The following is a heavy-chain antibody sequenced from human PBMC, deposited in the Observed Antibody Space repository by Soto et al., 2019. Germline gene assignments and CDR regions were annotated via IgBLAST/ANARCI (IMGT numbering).Heavy chain of an antibody. CDR2: ITRSSSPI. CDR3: ARGGGGGGFSH. Sequence: EVQLVESGGDLVQPGGSLRLSCTASGFTFNDYSMHWVRQAPGKGLEWISYITRSSSPIYYADSVKGRFTISRDNAKTSVFLKRNSLGPKAGVGYSWARGGGGGGFSHWGQGTLVTVSS. V-gene: IGHV3-48*01. D-gene: IGHD3-16*01. CDR1: GFTFNDYS. J-gene: IGHJ4*02.